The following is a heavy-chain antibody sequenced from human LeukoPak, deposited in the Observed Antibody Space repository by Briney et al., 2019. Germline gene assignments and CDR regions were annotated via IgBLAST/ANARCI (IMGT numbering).Heavy chain of an antibody. D-gene: IGHD3-3*01. CDR3: ARVYYDFWSGYDPIDY. V-gene: IGHV1-18*01. CDR1: GYTFTSFG. J-gene: IGHJ4*02. CDR2: ISPYNGNT. Sequence: ASVKVSCKASGYTFTSFGISWVRQAPGQGLEWMGWISPYNGNTNYAQKLQGRVTMTTDTSTSTAYMELRSLRSDDTAVYYCARVYYDFWSGYDPIDYWGQGTLVTVSS.